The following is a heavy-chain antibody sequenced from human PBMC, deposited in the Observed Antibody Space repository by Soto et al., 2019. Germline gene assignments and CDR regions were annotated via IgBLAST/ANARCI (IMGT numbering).Heavy chain of an antibody. CDR1: GFTFSNYA. Sequence: GGSLRLSCSASGFTFSNYAMNWVRQAPGKGLEWVSVIGGSSGSTYYADSMKGRLTISRDNSKNTLYLQMNSLRSEDTAVYYCAKGHGYSTNWWIDYWGQGTLVTVSS. V-gene: IGHV3-23*01. CDR2: IGGSSGST. J-gene: IGHJ4*02. CDR3: AKGHGYSTNWWIDY. D-gene: IGHD6-13*01.